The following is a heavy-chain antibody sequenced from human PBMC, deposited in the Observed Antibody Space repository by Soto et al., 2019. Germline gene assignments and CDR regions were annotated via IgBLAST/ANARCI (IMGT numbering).Heavy chain of an antibody. V-gene: IGHV3-23*01. CDR2: IRDSDSGGST. CDR3: AKVRVGIDVDFDY. J-gene: IGHJ4*02. CDR1: GFTSSNSA. Sequence: PGGSLRLSCAASGFTSSNSAMTWVRQAPAKGLEWVSTIRDSDSGGSTFYADSVKGRFTISRDDSKNTLYLQMSSLRAEDTAMYYCAKVRVGIDVDFDYWGQGALVTVSS. D-gene: IGHD2-21*01.